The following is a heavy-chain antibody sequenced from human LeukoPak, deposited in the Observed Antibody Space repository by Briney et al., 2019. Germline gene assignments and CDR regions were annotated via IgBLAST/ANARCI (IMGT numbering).Heavy chain of an antibody. CDR3: ARDGPAQMVDFDY. J-gene: IGHJ4*02. V-gene: IGHV1-2*02. CDR2: IYPNNGAT. D-gene: IGHD3-10*01. CDR1: GYTFSGTGWY. Sequence: ASVKVSCKASGYTFSGTGWYLYWLRQAPGQGLECMGWIYPNNGATAYAQKFQGRVAMTRDTSITTAYMELSRLRLDDTAVYYCARDGPAQMVDFDYWGQGTLVTVSS.